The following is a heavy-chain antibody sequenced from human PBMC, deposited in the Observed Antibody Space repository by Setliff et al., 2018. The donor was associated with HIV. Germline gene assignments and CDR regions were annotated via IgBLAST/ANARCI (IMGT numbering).Heavy chain of an antibody. V-gene: IGHV4-31*03. Sequence: SETLSLTCTVSGGSVSSTAFYWSWIRQHPGTGLEWIGDIYYSGSTFYNPSLKSRVTISVDTSKKHFSLRLRSVTAADTAVYYCASRGVAGAFDIWGQGTKVTVSS. J-gene: IGHJ3*02. D-gene: IGHD6-19*01. CDR3: ASRGVAGAFDI. CDR2: IYYSGST. CDR1: GGSVSSTAFY.